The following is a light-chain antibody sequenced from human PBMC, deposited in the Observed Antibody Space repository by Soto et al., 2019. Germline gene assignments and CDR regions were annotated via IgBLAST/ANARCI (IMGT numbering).Light chain of an antibody. Sequence: TVLTQSPDTLSLSPGERATLSCRASSSVSSRDLAWYQQKPGQAPRLLMYGASNRATGIPDRFGGSGSGTEFTLTISRLEPEDSAVYYCQQFGTSPFTFGGGTRWIS. V-gene: IGKV3-20*01. CDR2: GAS. J-gene: IGKJ4*01. CDR1: SSVSSRD. CDR3: QQFGTSPFT.